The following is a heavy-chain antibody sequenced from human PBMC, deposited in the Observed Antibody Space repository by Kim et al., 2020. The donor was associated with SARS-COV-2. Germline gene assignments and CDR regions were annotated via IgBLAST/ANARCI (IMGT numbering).Heavy chain of an antibody. CDR1: GYTFNSYY. J-gene: IGHJ1*01. Sequence: ASVKVSCKASGYTFNSYYMYWVRQAHGQGLEWMGIINPSGGSTSYAQKFQGRVTMTRDTSTSTVYMELISMRSEDTALYYCAREVRSERPRVEEYFQHWGQGTLVTVSS. CDR2: INPSGGST. D-gene: IGHD6-25*01. V-gene: IGHV1-46*02. CDR3: AREVRSERPRVEEYFQH.